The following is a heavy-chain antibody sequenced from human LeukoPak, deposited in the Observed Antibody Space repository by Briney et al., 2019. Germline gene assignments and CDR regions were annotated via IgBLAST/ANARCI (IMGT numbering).Heavy chain of an antibody. J-gene: IGHJ4*02. D-gene: IGHD2-2*01. CDR3: AKDRIRQVDRSSTSCYFDY. CDR2: ISYDGSNK. V-gene: IGHV3-30*18. CDR1: GFTFSSYG. Sequence: GRSLRLSCAASGFTFSSYGMHWVRQAPGKGLEWVAVISYDGSNKYYADSVKGRFTISRDNSKNTLYLQMNSLRAEDTAVYYCAKDRIRQVDRSSTSCYFDYWGQGTLVTVSS.